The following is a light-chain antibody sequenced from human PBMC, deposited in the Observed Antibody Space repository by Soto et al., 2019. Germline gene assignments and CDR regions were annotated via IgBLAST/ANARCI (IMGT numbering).Light chain of an antibody. Sequence: EIVLTQSPATLSLSPGERATLSCRASQSVSSYLAWYQQKPGQAPRLLIYDASNRATGIPARFSGSGSGTDFTLTISSLEPEDLAVYYCQQRSNWPPMWTFGQGTKVEIK. CDR2: DAS. V-gene: IGKV3-11*01. CDR3: QQRSNWPPMWT. CDR1: QSVSSY. J-gene: IGKJ1*01.